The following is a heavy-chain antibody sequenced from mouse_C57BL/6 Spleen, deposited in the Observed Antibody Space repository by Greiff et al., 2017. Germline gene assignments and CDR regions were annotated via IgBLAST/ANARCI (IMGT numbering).Heavy chain of an antibody. CDR3: ARGSSPLGAMDY. Sequence: EVQLQQSGPELVKPGASVKIPCKASGYTFTDYNMDWVKQSHGKSLEWIGDINPNNGGTIYNQKFKGKATLTVDKSSSTAYMELRSLTSEDTAVYYWARGSSPLGAMDYWGQGTSVTVSS. V-gene: IGHV1-18*01. D-gene: IGHD1-1*01. J-gene: IGHJ4*01. CDR2: INPNNGGT. CDR1: GYTFTDYN.